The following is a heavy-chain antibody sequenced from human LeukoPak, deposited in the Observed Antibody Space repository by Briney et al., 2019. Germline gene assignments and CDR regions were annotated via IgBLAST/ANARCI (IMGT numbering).Heavy chain of an antibody. CDR3: ARDRFGDSSGYYYFDY. CDR2: INPNSGGT. CDR1: GYTFIGYY. D-gene: IGHD3-22*01. V-gene: IGHV1-2*02. Sequence: ASVKVSCKASGYTFIGYYIHWVRQAPGQGLEWMGWINPNSGGTNYAQKFQGRVTMTRDTSISTAYMELSRLRSDDTAVYYCARDRFGDSSGYYYFDYWGQGTLVTVSS. J-gene: IGHJ4*02.